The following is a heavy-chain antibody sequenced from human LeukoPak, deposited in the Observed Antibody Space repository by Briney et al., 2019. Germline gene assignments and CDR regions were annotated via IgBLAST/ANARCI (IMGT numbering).Heavy chain of an antibody. CDR3: ARFRYNWNYDFDY. D-gene: IGHD1-7*01. V-gene: IGHV3-7*01. Sequence: GGSLSLSCAASGFTFSNFWRSWVRQAPGKGLEWVANINQDVSEKFYVDSVKGRFTISRDNAKNSLYLQMNSLRAEDTAVYYCARFRYNWNYDFDYWGQGTLVTVSS. CDR2: INQDVSEK. J-gene: IGHJ4*02. CDR1: GFTFSNFW.